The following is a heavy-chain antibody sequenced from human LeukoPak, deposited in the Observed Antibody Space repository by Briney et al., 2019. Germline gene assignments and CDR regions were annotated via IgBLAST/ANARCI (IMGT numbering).Heavy chain of an antibody. Sequence: ASVKVSCKASGYTFTSYGISWARQAPGQGLEWMGWISAYNGNTNYAQKLRGRVTMTTDTSTSTAYMEQRSLRSDDTAVYYCARVRGYESTATFDCWGQGTLVTVSS. CDR3: ARVRGYESTATFDC. CDR2: ISAYNGNT. J-gene: IGHJ4*02. D-gene: IGHD5-12*01. CDR1: GYTFTSYG. V-gene: IGHV1-18*01.